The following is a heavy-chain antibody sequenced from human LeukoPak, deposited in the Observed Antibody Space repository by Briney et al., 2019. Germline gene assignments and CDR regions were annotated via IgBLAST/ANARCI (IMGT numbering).Heavy chain of an antibody. D-gene: IGHD2-2*02. CDR1: GFTFSSYS. J-gene: IGHJ4*02. V-gene: IGHV3-21*01. CDR3: ARGAKGVVVPAAIDY. Sequence: PGGSLRLSCAASGFTFSSYSMNWVRQAPGKGLEWVSSISSSSSYIYYADSVKGRFTISRDNAKNSLYLQMNSLRAEDTAVYYCARGAKGVVVPAAIDYWGQGTLVTVSS. CDR2: ISSSSSYI.